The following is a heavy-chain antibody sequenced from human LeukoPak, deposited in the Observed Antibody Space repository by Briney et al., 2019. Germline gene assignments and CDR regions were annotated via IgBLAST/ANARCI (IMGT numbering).Heavy chain of an antibody. V-gene: IGHV4-38-2*02. CDR2: IYYSGST. CDR1: TYSIPSGYY. CDR3: ARALSSGWGTDAFDI. D-gene: IGHD6-19*01. J-gene: IGHJ3*02. Sequence: SETLSLTCSVSTYSIPSGYYWGWIRPPPGKGLEWIGSIYYSGSTYYNPSLKSRVTISVDTSKNQFSLKLSSVTAADTAVYYCARALSSGWGTDAFDIWGQGTMVTVSS.